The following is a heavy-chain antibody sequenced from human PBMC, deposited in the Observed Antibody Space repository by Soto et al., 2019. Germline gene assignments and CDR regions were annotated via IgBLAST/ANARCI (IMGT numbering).Heavy chain of an antibody. Sequence: PGGSLRLSCAASGFTFSSYAMHWVRQAPGKGLGWVAVISYDGSNKYYAASVKGRFTISRDNSKNTLYLQMNSLRAEDTAVYYCASSGMVRGVIITKVPTSDYWGQGTQVTVSS. J-gene: IGHJ4*02. CDR2: ISYDGSNK. V-gene: IGHV3-30-3*01. CDR3: ASSGMVRGVIITKVPTSDY. D-gene: IGHD3-10*01. CDR1: GFTFSSYA.